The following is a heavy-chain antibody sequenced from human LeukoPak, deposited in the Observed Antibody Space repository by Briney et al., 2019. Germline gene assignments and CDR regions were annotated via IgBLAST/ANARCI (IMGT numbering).Heavy chain of an antibody. CDR3: AKSDGRYDFWSGPEAH. Sequence: GGSLRLSCAASGFTFSNYGMHWVRQAPGKGLEWVAFIRYDGSNQYYADSVKGRFTISRDNSKNTLFLQMNSLRAEDTAVYYCAKSDGRYDFWSGPEAHWGQGTLVTVSS. V-gene: IGHV3-30*02. J-gene: IGHJ1*01. D-gene: IGHD3-3*01. CDR2: IRYDGSNQ. CDR1: GFTFSNYG.